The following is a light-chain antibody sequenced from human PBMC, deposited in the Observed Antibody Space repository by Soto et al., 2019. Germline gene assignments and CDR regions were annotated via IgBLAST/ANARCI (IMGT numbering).Light chain of an antibody. Sequence: EIVLTQSPATLSLSPGERTTLSCRASESVSDYLSWYQQKPGQAPRLLIYDASNRATGIPARFSGSGAGTDVTLTISSLEPEDFAVYYCQQHSNWPRTFGQGPKVEIK. J-gene: IGKJ1*01. CDR1: ESVSDY. CDR3: QQHSNWPRT. CDR2: DAS. V-gene: IGKV3D-11*02.